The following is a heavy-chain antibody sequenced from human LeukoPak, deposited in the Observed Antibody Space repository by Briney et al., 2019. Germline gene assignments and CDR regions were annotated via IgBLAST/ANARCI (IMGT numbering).Heavy chain of an antibody. Sequence: PSETLSLACAVYGGSFSGHYWSWIRQPPGKGLEWIGEINHSGSTNYNPSLKSRVTISVDTSKNQFSLKLSSVTAADTAVYYCARGRCSSTSCYYYYGMDVWGQGTTVTVSS. D-gene: IGHD2-2*01. V-gene: IGHV4-34*01. CDR3: ARGRCSSTSCYYYYGMDV. CDR1: GGSFSGHY. CDR2: INHSGST. J-gene: IGHJ6*02.